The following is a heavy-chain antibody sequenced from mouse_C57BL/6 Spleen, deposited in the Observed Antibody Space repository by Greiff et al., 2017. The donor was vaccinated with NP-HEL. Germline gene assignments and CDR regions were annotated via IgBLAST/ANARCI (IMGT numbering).Heavy chain of an antibody. V-gene: IGHV1-69*01. D-gene: IGHD2-4*01. CDR2: IDPSDSYT. CDR1: GYTFTSYW. J-gene: IGHJ3*01. Sequence: VQLQQPGAELVMPGASVKLSCKASGYTFTSYWMHWVKQRPGQGLEWIGEIDPSDSYTNYNQKFKGKSTLTVDKSSSTAYMQLSSLTSEDSAVYYCARTRLRRGGSFAYWGQGTLVTVSA. CDR3: ARTRLRRGGSFAY.